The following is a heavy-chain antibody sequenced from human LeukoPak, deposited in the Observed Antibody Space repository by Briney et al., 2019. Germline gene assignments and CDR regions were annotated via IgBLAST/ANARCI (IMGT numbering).Heavy chain of an antibody. CDR3: ARESLYP. V-gene: IGHV1-8*03. CDR1: GYTFIDYY. Sequence: ASVKVSCKASGYTFIDYYLHWVRQATGQGLEWMGYMNPNSGKTVYAQNFLGRLTISIDTSINTAYMELSNLRSDDTAVYYCARESLYPWGQGTLVTVSS. D-gene: IGHD3-16*01. J-gene: IGHJ5*02. CDR2: MNPNSGKT.